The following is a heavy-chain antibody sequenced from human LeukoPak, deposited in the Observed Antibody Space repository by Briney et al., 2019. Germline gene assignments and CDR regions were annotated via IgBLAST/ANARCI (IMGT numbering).Heavy chain of an antibody. CDR2: LIPILGIA. V-gene: IGHV1-69*04. Sequence: GASVKVSCKASGGTFSSYAISWVRQAPGQGLEWMGRLIPILGIANYAQKFQGRVTITADKSTSTAYMELSSLRSEDTAVYYCARDDRGYSGYDYQHWGQGTLVTVSS. CDR3: ARDDRGYSGYDYQH. J-gene: IGHJ4*02. D-gene: IGHD5-12*01. CDR1: GGTFSSYA.